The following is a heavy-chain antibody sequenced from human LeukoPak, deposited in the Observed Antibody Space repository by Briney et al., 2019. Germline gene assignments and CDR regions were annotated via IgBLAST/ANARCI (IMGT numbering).Heavy chain of an antibody. D-gene: IGHD6-19*01. J-gene: IGHJ5*02. Sequence: GGSLRLSCAASGFTISSYAMHWVRQAPGKRLEWVTVISSDGTDKYYADSVKGRFTISRDNSKNTLYLHMNSLRTEDTAVYYCAKDRRQWLVLGWFDPWGQGTLVTVSS. CDR3: AKDRRQWLVLGWFDP. CDR2: ISSDGTDK. CDR1: GFTISSYA. V-gene: IGHV3-30*18.